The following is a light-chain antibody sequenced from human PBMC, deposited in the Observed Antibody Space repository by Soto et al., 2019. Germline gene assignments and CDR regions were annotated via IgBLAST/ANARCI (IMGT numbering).Light chain of an antibody. V-gene: IGKV3D-20*02. CDR3: QQRKHWPPIT. Sequence: IVMTQSPATLSLSPGERATLSCRASQSVSSNYLAWYQQKPGQAPRLLIYGAFKRATGIPDRFSGSGSGTVFTLTIDSLEPQDSAVYYCQQRKHWPPITFGQGTDWRL. J-gene: IGKJ5*01. CDR1: QSVSSNY. CDR2: GAF.